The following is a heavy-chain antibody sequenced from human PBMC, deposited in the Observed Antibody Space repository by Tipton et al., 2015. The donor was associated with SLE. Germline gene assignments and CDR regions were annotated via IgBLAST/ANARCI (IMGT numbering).Heavy chain of an antibody. D-gene: IGHD2-2*01. CDR1: GFTFSSHI. CDR3: AQDRLVGAVMLY. Sequence: SLRLSCAASGFTFSSHIMTWVRQAPGKGLEWVSSILGRGGTYYADSMKGRVTISRDNSWNMLYLQMNSLRADDTALYYCAQDRLVGAVMLYWGQGTLVTVSP. CDR2: ILGRGGT. J-gene: IGHJ4*02. V-gene: IGHV3-23*01.